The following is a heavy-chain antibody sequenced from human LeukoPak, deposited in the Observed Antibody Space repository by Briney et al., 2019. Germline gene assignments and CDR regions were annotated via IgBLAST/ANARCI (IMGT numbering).Heavy chain of an antibody. V-gene: IGHV3-23*01. J-gene: IGHJ5*02. Sequence: GGSLRLSCAASGFTFSSYAMSWVRQAPGKGLEWVSAISGSGGSTYYADSVKGRFTISRDNSKNTLYLQMNGLRAEDTAVYYCAGNDFWSGYYSRVSWFDPWGQGTLVTVSS. CDR1: GFTFSSYA. D-gene: IGHD3-3*01. CDR3: AGNDFWSGYYSRVSWFDP. CDR2: ISGSGGST.